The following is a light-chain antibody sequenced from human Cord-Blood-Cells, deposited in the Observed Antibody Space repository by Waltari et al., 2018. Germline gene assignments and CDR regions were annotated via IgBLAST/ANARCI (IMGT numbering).Light chain of an antibody. J-gene: IGLJ3*02. CDR3: SAWDSSLSAWV. V-gene: IGLV10-54*01. Sequence: QAGLTQPPSVSKGLRQTATLTCTGNSNNVGNQGAAWLQQHQGHPPKLLTYRNNNRPSGISGSLSASRSGNTASLTITGLQPEDEADYYCSAWDSSLSAWVFGGGTKLTVL. CDR2: RNN. CDR1: SNNVGNQG.